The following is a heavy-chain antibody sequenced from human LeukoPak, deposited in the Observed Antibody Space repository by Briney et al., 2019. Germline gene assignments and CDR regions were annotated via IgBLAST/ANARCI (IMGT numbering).Heavy chain of an antibody. CDR2: IIPIVGIA. CDR1: GGTFSSYA. Sequence: SVKVSCKASGGTFSSYAISWVRQAPGQGLEWMGRIIPIVGIANYAQKFQGRVTITADKSTSTAYMELSSLRSEDTAVYYCATYSSGWYSYFDYWGQGTLVTVSS. CDR3: ATYSSGWYSYFDY. D-gene: IGHD6-19*01. J-gene: IGHJ4*02. V-gene: IGHV1-69*04.